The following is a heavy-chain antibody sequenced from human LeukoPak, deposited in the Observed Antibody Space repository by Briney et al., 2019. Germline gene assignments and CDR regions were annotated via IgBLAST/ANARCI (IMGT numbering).Heavy chain of an antibody. D-gene: IGHD2/OR15-2a*01. CDR2: ISGISGSDWT. CDR3: AISYYFHTTTYHGAFNI. Sequence: PGGSLRLSCAGSGFAFSTYAMSWVRQAPGKGLEWVSAISGISGSDWTYYADSAKGRFTISRDDSRNTLYLRMNSLRAEDTAVYHCAISYYFHTTTYHGAFNIWGQGTMVTVSS. J-gene: IGHJ3*02. CDR1: GFAFSTYA. V-gene: IGHV3-23*01.